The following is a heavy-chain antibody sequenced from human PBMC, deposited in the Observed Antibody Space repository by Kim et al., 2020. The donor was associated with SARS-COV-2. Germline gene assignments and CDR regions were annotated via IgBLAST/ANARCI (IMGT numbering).Heavy chain of an antibody. J-gene: IGHJ6*02. Sequence: GGSLRLSCAASGFTFSSYSMNWVRQAPGKGLEWVSSISSSSSYIYYADSVKGRFTISRDNAKNSLYLQMNSLRAEDTAVYYCARDRGLMGPWDEDYYYYGMDVWGQGTTVTVSS. CDR1: GFTFSSYS. CDR2: ISSSSSYI. CDR3: ARDRGLMGPWDEDYYYYGMDV. D-gene: IGHD3-10*01. V-gene: IGHV3-21*01.